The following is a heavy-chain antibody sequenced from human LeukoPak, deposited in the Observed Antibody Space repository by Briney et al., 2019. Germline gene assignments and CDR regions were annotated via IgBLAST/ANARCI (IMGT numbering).Heavy chain of an antibody. V-gene: IGHV4-31*03. CDR2: IYYSGST. J-gene: IGHJ6*02. Sequence: PSQTLSLTCTVSGGSISSGGYYWSWIRQHPGKGLEWIGYIYYSGSTYYNPSLKSRVTISEDTSKNQFSLKLSSVTAADTAVYYCARDRCSSTSCYGMDVWGQETTVTVSS. CDR3: ARDRCSSTSCYGMDV. CDR1: GGSISSGGYY. D-gene: IGHD2-2*01.